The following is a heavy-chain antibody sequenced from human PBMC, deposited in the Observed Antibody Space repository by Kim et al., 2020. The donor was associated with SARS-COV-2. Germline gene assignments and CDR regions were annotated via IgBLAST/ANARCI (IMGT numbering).Heavy chain of an antibody. J-gene: IGHJ4*02. CDR3: ARGLLPPRY. D-gene: IGHD2-21*01. Sequence: SEKYYVDSVKGRFTISRDNAKNSLYLQMNSLRAEDTAVYYCARGLLPPRYWGQGTLVTVSS. V-gene: IGHV3-7*01. CDR2: SEK.